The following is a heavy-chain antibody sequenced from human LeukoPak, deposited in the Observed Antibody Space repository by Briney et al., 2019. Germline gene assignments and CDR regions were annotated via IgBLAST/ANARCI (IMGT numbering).Heavy chain of an antibody. CDR2: INDYTGNT. Sequence: SETLSLTCDVFGGSFTDYFWTWVRQSPGKGLEWIGEINDYTGNTNYNPSLNSRVSISLEKSKNQFSLELRSVTAADTAVYYCARGRIAKIVVVHSFHYGMDVWGQGTTVTVSS. D-gene: IGHD3-22*01. CDR3: ARGRIAKIVVVHSFHYGMDV. V-gene: IGHV4-34*01. J-gene: IGHJ6*02. CDR1: GGSFTDYF.